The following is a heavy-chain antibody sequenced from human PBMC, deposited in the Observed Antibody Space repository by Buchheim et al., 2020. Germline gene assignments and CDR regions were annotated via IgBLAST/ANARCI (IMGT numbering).Heavy chain of an antibody. Sequence: QVQLVESGGGLVKPGGSLRLSCAASGFTFSDHYMSWIRQAPGKGLEWVSYISSSSSYTNYADSVKGRFTISRDNAKNSLYLQMNSLRAEDTAVYYCARDLSKGDFWSGYAVYGMDVWGQGTT. D-gene: IGHD3-3*01. V-gene: IGHV3-11*06. CDR1: GFTFSDHY. J-gene: IGHJ6*02. CDR3: ARDLSKGDFWSGYAVYGMDV. CDR2: ISSSSSYT.